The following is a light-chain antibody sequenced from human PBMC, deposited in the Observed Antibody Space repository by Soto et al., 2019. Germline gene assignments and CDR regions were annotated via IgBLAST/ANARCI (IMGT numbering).Light chain of an antibody. V-gene: IGLV2-23*01. J-gene: IGLJ2*01. CDR2: EGS. Sequence: QSVLTQPASVSGSPGQSITISCTGTSSGVGSYNLVSWYQQHPGKAPKLMIYEGSKRPSGVSNRFSGSKSGNTASLTISGLQAEDEADYYCCSYAGSSTLVFGGGPKLTVL. CDR3: CSYAGSSTLV. CDR1: SSGVGSYNL.